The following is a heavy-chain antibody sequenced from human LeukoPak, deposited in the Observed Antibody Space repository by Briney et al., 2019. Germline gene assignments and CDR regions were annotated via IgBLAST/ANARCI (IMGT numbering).Heavy chain of an antibody. CDR2: ISGSGGST. V-gene: IGHV3-23*01. CDR3: AKDREGIVVVIGD. D-gene: IGHD2-21*01. Sequence: QPGGSLRLSGAASGFTFSSYAMSWVRQAPGKGLEWVSAISGSGGSTYYADSVKGRFTTSRDNSKNTLYLQMNSLRAEDTAVYYCAKDREGIVVVIGDWGQGTLVTVSS. J-gene: IGHJ4*02. CDR1: GFTFSSYA.